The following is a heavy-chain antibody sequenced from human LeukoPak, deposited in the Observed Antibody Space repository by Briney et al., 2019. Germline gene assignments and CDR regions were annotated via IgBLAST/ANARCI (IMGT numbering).Heavy chain of an antibody. J-gene: IGHJ4*02. CDR3: ARGDWFLDY. CDR1: GFTFSNYY. CDR2: ISRGDGPM. Sequence: PGGSLRLSCATSGFTFSNYYMSWIRQAPGKGLEWVSYISRGDGPMYYAGSVKGRFTISRDNAKNSLYLQMNSLRAEDTAVYYCARGDWFLDYWGQGTPVTVSS. V-gene: IGHV3-11*04. D-gene: IGHD3-3*01.